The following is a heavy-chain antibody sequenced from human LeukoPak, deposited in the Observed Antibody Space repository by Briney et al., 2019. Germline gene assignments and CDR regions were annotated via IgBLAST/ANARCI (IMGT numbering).Heavy chain of an antibody. Sequence: SQTLSLTCAISGDSFSSNSAAWNWIRQSPSRGLEWLGRTYYRSKWYNDYAVSVKSRITINPDTSKNQFSLQLNSVTPEDTAVYYCARAGRRRDSSSSFDYWGQGTLVTVSS. CDR1: GDSFSSNSAA. V-gene: IGHV6-1*01. CDR2: TYYRSKWYN. D-gene: IGHD6-6*01. CDR3: ARAGRRRDSSSSFDY. J-gene: IGHJ4*02.